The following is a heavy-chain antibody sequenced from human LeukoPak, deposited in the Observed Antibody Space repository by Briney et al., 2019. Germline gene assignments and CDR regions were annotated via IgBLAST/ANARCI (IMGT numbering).Heavy chain of an antibody. J-gene: IGHJ4*02. CDR3: AKAPVLYYFDS. V-gene: IGHV4-59*08. CDR1: GGSISTYY. Sequence: SETLSLTCTVSGGSISTYYWSWIRQPPGKGLEWIGYIYYSGSTNYNPSLKSRVTISVDTSKNQFSLKLSSVTAADTAVYYCAKAPVLYYFDSWGQGTLVTVSS. D-gene: IGHD6-6*01. CDR2: IYYSGST.